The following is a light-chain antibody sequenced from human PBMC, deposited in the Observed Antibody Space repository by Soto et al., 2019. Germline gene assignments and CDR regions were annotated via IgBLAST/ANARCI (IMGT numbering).Light chain of an antibody. J-gene: IGKJ5*01. CDR2: GAS. CDR3: LSRG. V-gene: IGKV3-20*01. CDR1: QSVPNSY. Sequence: IILKLTPGTLSWTQGEGATRSCRASQSVPNSYLAWYQQKPGKAPRLLIYGASSRATGIPVRFSGSGSETEFTLTISRLQPDDFATSSFLSRGFGQGGLLEIK.